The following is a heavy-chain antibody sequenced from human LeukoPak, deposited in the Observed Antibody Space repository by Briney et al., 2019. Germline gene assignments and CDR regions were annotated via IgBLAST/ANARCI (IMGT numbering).Heavy chain of an antibody. J-gene: IGHJ2*01. D-gene: IGHD4-17*01. CDR3: ARDRKGRTYGDPYWFFDL. V-gene: IGHV3-21*06. Sequence: GGSLRLSCAASGFTFSSYSMNWVRQAPGKGLDWVSSISSSSSSIYYADSMKGRFTISRDNVKNLLVLQMNSLRAEDTAIYYCARDRKGRTYGDPYWFFDLWGRGTLVSVSS. CDR1: GFTFSSYS. CDR2: ISSSSSSI.